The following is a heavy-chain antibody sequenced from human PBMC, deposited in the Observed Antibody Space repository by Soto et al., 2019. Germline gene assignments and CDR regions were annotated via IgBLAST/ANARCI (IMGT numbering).Heavy chain of an antibody. CDR3: ARPLITDYYYGMDV. CDR1: GYSFSTYW. D-gene: IGHD3-16*01. J-gene: IGHJ6*02. V-gene: IGHV5-51*01. Sequence: GESLKISCQTSGYSFSTYWIGWVRQMPGKGLEGMGTIYPDDSDTRYSPSGQGQVTISADKSISTAYLHWSSLKASDPAMYYSARPLITDYYYGMDVWGQGTTVTVSS. CDR2: IYPDDSDT.